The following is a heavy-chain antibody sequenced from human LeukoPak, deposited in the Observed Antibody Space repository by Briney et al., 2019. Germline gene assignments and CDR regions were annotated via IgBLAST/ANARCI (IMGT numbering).Heavy chain of an antibody. Sequence: PGGSLRLSCAASGFTFSSYAVSWVRQAPGKGLEWVSSISGSGGSTYSADSVKGRFTIPRDNSKNTLYLQRNSLRAEDTALYYCAKDRSCTNDICHGDFDYWGQGTLVTVSS. CDR3: AKDRSCTNDICHGDFDY. J-gene: IGHJ4*02. V-gene: IGHV3-23*01. CDR1: GFTFSSYA. D-gene: IGHD2-8*01. CDR2: ISGSGGST.